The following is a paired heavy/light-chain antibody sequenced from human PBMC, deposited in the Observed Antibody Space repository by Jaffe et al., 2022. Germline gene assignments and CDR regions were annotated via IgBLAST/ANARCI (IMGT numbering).Heavy chain of an antibody. CDR2: IYWNDDK. CDR1: GFSLSTSGVG. CDR3: AHKSDLVATEPFDY. Sequence: QITLKESGPTLVKPTQTLTLTCTFSGFSLSTSGVGVGWIRQPPGKALEWLALIYWNDDKRYSPSLKSRLTITKDTSKNQVVLTMTNMDPVDTATYYCAHKSDLVATEPFDYWGQGTLVTVSS. D-gene: IGHD5-12*01. V-gene: IGHV2-5*01. J-gene: IGHJ4*02.
Light chain of an antibody. CDR3: QQFNSYPFT. CDR2: DAS. CDR1: QGISSA. Sequence: AIQLTQSPSSLSASVGDRVTITCRASQGISSALAWYQQKPGKAPKLLIYDASSLESGVPSRFSGSGSGTDFTLTISSLQPEDFATYYCQQFNSYPFTFGPGTKVDIK. J-gene: IGKJ3*01. V-gene: IGKV1-13*02.